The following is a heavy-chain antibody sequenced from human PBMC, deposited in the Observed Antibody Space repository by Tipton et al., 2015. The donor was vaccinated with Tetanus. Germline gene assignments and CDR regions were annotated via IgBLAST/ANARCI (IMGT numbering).Heavy chain of an antibody. D-gene: IGHD1-26*01. CDR1: GLFFKNAW. V-gene: IGHV3-15*07. CDR2: IKNKADGGTT. J-gene: IGHJ4*02. Sequence: SLRLSCATSGLFFKNAWMNWVRQAPGKGLEWVGRIKNKADGGTTDYSARVKDRFSISRDDSKDTLFLQMNSLKTEDTAVYYCTTSGIVGSGYRVDYRGRGTLIVVSS. CDR3: TTSGIVGSGYRVDY.